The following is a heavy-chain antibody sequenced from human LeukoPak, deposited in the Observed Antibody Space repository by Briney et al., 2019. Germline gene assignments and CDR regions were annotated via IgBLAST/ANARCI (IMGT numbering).Heavy chain of an antibody. CDR3: AKAKRYFDWLCCFDY. CDR2: ISGDGGST. D-gene: IGHD3-9*01. CDR1: GFTFDDYA. J-gene: IGHJ4*02. V-gene: IGHV3-43*02. Sequence: GGSLRLSCAASGFTFDDYAMHWVRQAPGKGLEWVSLISGDGGSTYYADSVRGRFTISRDNSKNSLYLQMNSLRTEDTALYYCAKAKRYFDWLCCFDYWGQGTLVTVSS.